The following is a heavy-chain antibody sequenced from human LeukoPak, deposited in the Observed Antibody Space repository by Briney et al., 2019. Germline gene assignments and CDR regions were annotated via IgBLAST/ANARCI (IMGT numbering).Heavy chain of an antibody. CDR2: ISYDGSNK. J-gene: IGHJ4*02. CDR3: AKDRSSGDSDY. Sequence: GRSLRLSCAASGFTFSSYGMHWVRQAPGEGLEWVAVISYDGSNKYYADSVKGRLTISRDNSKNTLYLQMNSLRAEYTAVYYFAKDRSSGDSDYWGQQTLVTVAS. D-gene: IGHD6-25*01. CDR1: GFTFSSYG. V-gene: IGHV3-30*18.